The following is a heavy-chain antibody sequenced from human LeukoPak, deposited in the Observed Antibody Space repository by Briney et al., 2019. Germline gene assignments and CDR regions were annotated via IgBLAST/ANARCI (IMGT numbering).Heavy chain of an antibody. D-gene: IGHD1-1*01. V-gene: IGHV4-59*01. CDR3: ARENGAFDI. Sequence: SETLSLTCTVSGGSISSYYWSWIRQPPGKGLEWIGYIYYSGSTNYNPSLKSRATISVDTSKNQFSLKLSSVTAADTAVYYCARENGAFDIWGQGTMVTVSS. CDR1: GGSISSYY. J-gene: IGHJ3*02. CDR2: IYYSGST.